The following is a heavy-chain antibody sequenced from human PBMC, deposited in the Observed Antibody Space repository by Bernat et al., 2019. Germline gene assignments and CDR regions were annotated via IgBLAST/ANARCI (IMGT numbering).Heavy chain of an antibody. CDR2: IYSGGST. CDR1: GFTVSSNY. J-gene: IGHJ4*02. D-gene: IGHD2-15*01. V-gene: IGHV3-53*01. Sequence: EVQLVESGGGLIQPGGSLRLSCAASGFTVSSNYMSWVRQAPGKGLEWVSVIYSGGSTYYADSVKGRFTISRDHSKNTLYLQMSSLRAEDTAVYYCAKVTIKSQYCSGGSCYLAALDYWGQGTLVTVSS. CDR3: AKVTIKSQYCSGGSCYLAALDY.